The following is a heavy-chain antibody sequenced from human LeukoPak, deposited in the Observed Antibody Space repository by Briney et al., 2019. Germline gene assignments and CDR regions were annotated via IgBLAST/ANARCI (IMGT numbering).Heavy chain of an antibody. J-gene: IGHJ4*02. CDR2: IYYSGST. CDR1: GGSISSSSYY. CDR3: ARGRLRYCDY. V-gene: IGHV4-39*01. D-gene: IGHD3-9*01. Sequence: SETLSLTCTVSGGSISSSSYYWGWIRQPPGKGLEWIGSIYYSGSTYYNPSLKSRVTISVDTSKNQFSLKLSSVTAADTAVYYCARGRLRYCDYWGQGTLVTVSS.